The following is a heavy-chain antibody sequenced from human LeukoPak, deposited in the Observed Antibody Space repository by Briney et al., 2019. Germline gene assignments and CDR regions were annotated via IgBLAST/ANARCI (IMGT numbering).Heavy chain of an antibody. CDR2: INHSGST. V-gene: IGHV4-34*01. J-gene: IGHJ6*03. D-gene: IGHD3-22*01. CDR1: GGSFSGYY. Sequence: SETLSLTCAVYGGSFSGYYWSWIRQPPGKGLEWIGEINHSGSTNYNTSLKSRVTISVDTSKNQFSLKLSSVTAADTAVYYCARGLNYYDSSGYSSYYYYMDVWGKGTTVTVSS. CDR3: ARGLNYYDSSGYSSYYYYMDV.